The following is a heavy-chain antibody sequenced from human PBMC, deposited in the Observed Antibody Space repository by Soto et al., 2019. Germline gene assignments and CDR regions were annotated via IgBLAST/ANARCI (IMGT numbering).Heavy chain of an antibody. CDR3: AHRDGIAAAGYFDL. J-gene: IGHJ2*01. D-gene: IGHD6-13*01. CDR1: GFSLSTSGVG. CDR2: IYWDDDK. V-gene: IGHV2-5*02. Sequence: QITLKESGPTLVKPTQTLTLTCTFSGFSLSTSGVGVGWIRQPPGKALEWLALIYWDDDKRYSPSLKSRLTNTKDNSKNQGVLTMTNMDPVDTATYYCAHRDGIAAAGYFDLWGRGTLVTVSS.